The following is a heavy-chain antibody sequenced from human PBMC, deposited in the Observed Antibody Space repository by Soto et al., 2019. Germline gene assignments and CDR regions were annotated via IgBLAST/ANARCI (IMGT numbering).Heavy chain of an antibody. D-gene: IGHD3-16*01. CDR3: AKDIGGARYYFDY. CDR2: IASTSWNI. CDR1: GFTFSGYS. V-gene: IGHV3-48*02. J-gene: IGHJ4*02. Sequence: QPGGSLRLSCAASGFTFSGYSMNWVRQAPGKGLEWVSYIASTSWNIYYADTVKGRFTISRDNAKNSLYLQMNSLRDEDTAVYYCAKDIGGARYYFDYWGQGTLVTVSS.